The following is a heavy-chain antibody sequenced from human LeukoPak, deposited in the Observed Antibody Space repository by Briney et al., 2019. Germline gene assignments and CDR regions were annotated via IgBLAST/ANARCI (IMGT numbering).Heavy chain of an antibody. J-gene: IGHJ5*02. CDR3: ATSGERGENWFDP. CDR2: INPSGGST. CDR1: GYTFTSYY. Sequence: ASVKVSCKASGYTFTSYYMHWVRQAPGQGREWMGIINPSGGSTSYAQKCQGRVTMTEDTSTDTAYMELSSLRSEDTAGYYCATSGERGENWFDPWGQGTLVTVSS. V-gene: IGHV1-46*01. D-gene: IGHD6-25*01.